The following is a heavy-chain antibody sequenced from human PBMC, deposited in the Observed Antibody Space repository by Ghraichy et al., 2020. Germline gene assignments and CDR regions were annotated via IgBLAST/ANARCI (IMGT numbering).Heavy chain of an antibody. CDR2: INTYNGDT. J-gene: IGHJ4*01. CDR1: GYTFVTYG. V-gene: IGHV1-18*01. Sequence: VKVSCKASGYTFVTYGITWVRQAPGQGLEFMGWINTYNGDTYYSEKIQGRVTMTTDTSTSTAYMEVRSLTSDDTAIYYCARGAYGDQLDYWGHGTLVTVSS. CDR3: ARGAYGDQLDY. D-gene: IGHD4-17*01.